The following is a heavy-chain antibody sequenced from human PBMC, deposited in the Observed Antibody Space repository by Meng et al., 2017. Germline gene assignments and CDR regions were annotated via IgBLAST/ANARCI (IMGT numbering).Heavy chain of an antibody. CDR1: GFTFSGSA. V-gene: IGHV3-73*01. J-gene: IGHJ4*02. D-gene: IGHD6-13*01. Sequence: GESLKISCAASGFTFSGSAMHWVRQASGKGLEWVGRIRSKANSYATAYAASVKGRFTISRDDSKNTAYLQMNSLKTEDTAVYYCTSSPGIAAAGKGYWGQGILVIFSS. CDR3: TSSPGIAAAGKGY. CDR2: IRSKANSYAT.